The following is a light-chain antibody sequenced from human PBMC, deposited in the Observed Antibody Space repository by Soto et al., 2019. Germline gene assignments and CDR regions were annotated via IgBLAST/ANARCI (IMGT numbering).Light chain of an antibody. J-gene: IGKJ2*01. CDR1: QSVSSNY. V-gene: IGKV3-20*01. CDR3: QLYGSSPPVT. CDR2: GAS. Sequence: EIVLSQSPGTLSLSPGERATLSCRASQSVSSNYLAWYQQKPGLAPRLLIYGASSRATGIPDRFSGSGSGTDFTLTISRLEPEDFAAYYCQLYGSSPPVTFAQGTKLEIK.